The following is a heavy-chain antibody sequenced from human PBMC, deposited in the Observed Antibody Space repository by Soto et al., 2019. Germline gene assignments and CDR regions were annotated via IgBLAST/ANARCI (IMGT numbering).Heavy chain of an antibody. CDR2: ISTTGNT. CDR3: EGESGDNWSYEAY. D-gene: IGHD1-7*01. V-gene: IGHV4-4*07. Sequence: SQTLSLTCTVSGDTITSFSWNWIRQSAGKGLEWIGRISTTGNTHYNPSLESRVTMSLDTSKNQFSLKLTSLTAADTAVYYCEGESGDNWSYEAYWGQGTLVSVSS. J-gene: IGHJ4*02. CDR1: GDTITSFS.